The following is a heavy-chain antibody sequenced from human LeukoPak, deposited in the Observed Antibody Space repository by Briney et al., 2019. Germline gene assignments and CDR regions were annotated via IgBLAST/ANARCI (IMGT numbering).Heavy chain of an antibody. V-gene: IGHV3-74*01. J-gene: IGHJ1*01. CDR3: ARAPSEIGGYYPEYFRH. Sequence: GGSLRLSCAASGFTFISYWMHWVRQAPGKGLVWVSRIKSDGSTRYADSVKRRFTISRDNAKNTVSLQMNSLRAEDTGVYYCARAPSEIGGYYPEYFRHWGQGTLVTVSP. D-gene: IGHD3-22*01. CDR1: GFTFISYW. CDR2: IKSDGST.